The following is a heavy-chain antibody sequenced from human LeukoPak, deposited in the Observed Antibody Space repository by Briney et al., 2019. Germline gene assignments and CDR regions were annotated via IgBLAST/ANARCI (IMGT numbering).Heavy chain of an antibody. J-gene: IGHJ4*02. Sequence: GGSLRLSCAASGFTFSSYWMHWVRQAPGKGLVWVSRINSDGSSTSYADSVKGRFTISRDNAKNTLDLQMNSLRAEDTAVYYCASGRWLQFNDYWGQGTLVTVSS. CDR2: INSDGSST. D-gene: IGHD5-24*01. CDR3: ASGRWLQFNDY. CDR1: GFTFSSYW. V-gene: IGHV3-74*01.